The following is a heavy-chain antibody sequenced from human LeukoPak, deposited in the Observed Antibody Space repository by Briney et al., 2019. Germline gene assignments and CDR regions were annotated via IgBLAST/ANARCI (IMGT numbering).Heavy chain of an antibody. CDR1: GFTFSSYA. CDR2: IGRGGDT. J-gene: IGHJ4*02. D-gene: IGHD1-14*01. Sequence: GGSLRLSSAASGFTFSSYAMSWVRQAPGTGLEWVSAIGRGGDTYYADSVKGRFTISRDNSKNTLYLQMNSLRAEDTAVYYCANRNPYYFEYWGQGTLVTVSS. V-gene: IGHV3-23*01. CDR3: ANRNPYYFEY.